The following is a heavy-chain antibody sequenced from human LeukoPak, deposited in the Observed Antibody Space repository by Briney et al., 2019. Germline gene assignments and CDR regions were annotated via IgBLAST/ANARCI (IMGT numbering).Heavy chain of an antibody. V-gene: IGHV3-23*01. Sequence: GGTLRLSCAASGFTFSSYGMSWVRQAPGKGLEWVSAISGSGGSTYYADSVKGRFTISRDNSKNTLYLQMNSLRAEDTAVYYCAKGPGGDYYYYYYYMDVWGKGTTVTISS. CDR1: GFTFSSYG. J-gene: IGHJ6*03. CDR2: ISGSGGST. CDR3: AKGPGGDYYYYYYYMDV. D-gene: IGHD3-16*01.